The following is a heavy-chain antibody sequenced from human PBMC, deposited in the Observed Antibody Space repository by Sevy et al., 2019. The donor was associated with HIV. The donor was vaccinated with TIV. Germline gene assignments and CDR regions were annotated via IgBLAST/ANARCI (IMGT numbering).Heavy chain of an antibody. V-gene: IGHV3-7*01. Sequence: GGSLRLSCAASGFTFSSYWMSWVRQAPGKGLEWVANIKQDGSEKYYVDSVKGRFPISRDNAKNSLYLQMNSLRAEDTAVYYCARAGDDILTGYYRDYYYYYGMDVWGQGTTVTVSS. J-gene: IGHJ6*02. CDR2: IKQDGSEK. CDR1: GFTFSSYW. CDR3: ARAGDDILTGYYRDYYYYYGMDV. D-gene: IGHD3-9*01.